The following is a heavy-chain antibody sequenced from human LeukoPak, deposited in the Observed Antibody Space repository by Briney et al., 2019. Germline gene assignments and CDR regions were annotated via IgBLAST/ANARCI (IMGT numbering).Heavy chain of an antibody. Sequence: ASVKVSCKASGGTFSSYAISWVRQAPGQGLEWMGGIIPIFGTANYAQKSQGRVTITADESTSTAYMELSSLRSEDTAVYYCARDLGYCSSTSCYTPGAFDIWGQGTMVTVSS. CDR1: GGTFSSYA. D-gene: IGHD2-2*02. CDR2: IIPIFGTA. V-gene: IGHV1-69*13. CDR3: ARDLGYCSSTSCYTPGAFDI. J-gene: IGHJ3*02.